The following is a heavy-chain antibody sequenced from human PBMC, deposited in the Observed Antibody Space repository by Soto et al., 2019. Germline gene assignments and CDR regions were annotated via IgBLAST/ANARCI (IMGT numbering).Heavy chain of an antibody. J-gene: IGHJ4*02. CDR2: IGGRATSA. CDR1: GFTFSNYA. CDR3: AKSRYSDSSGEFYDF. Sequence: VQLLESGGGLVQPGGSLRLSCAASGFTFSNYAMSWVRQAPGKGLEWVSGIGGRATSAYYADSVKGRFAISRDNSDNTLFLQLSSLRAEDTAVYYCAKSRYSDSSGEFYDFWGQGTLVSVSS. D-gene: IGHD3-22*01. V-gene: IGHV3-23*01.